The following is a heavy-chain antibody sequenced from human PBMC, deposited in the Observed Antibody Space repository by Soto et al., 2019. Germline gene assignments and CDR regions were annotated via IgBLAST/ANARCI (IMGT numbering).Heavy chain of an antibody. CDR1: GFTVSSDS. Sequence: PVGSPRLSCATWGFTVSSDSMNWARQAQGKGLEWVSSISSSSSYIYYADSVKGRFTISRDNAKNSLYLQMNDLAVEDTAQYFCAKEGPYNNSWSTAGYCQHWGQGTLVTVS. V-gene: IGHV3-21*04. D-gene: IGHD1-1*01. CDR2: ISSSSSYI. J-gene: IGHJ1*01. CDR3: AKEGPYNNSWSTAGYCQH.